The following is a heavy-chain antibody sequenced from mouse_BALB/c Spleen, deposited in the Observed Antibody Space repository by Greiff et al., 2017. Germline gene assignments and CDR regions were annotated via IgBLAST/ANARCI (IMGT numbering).Heavy chain of an antibody. CDR2: IYPGSGNT. Sequence: VKLVESGAELARPGASVKLSCKASGYTFTDYYINWVKQRTGQGLEWIGEIYPGSGNTYYNEKFKGKATLTADKSSSTAYMQLSSLTSEDSAVYFCARSGTRGPYYAMDYWGQGTSVTVSS. J-gene: IGHJ4*01. V-gene: IGHV1-77*01. D-gene: IGHD4-1*01. CDR3: ARSGTRGPYYAMDY. CDR1: GYTFTDYY.